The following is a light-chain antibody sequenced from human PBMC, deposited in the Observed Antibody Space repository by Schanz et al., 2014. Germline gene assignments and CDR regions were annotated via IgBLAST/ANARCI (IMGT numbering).Light chain of an antibody. J-gene: IGKJ2*01. CDR2: DAS. CDR1: QSVSSY. CDR3: QQYASSVSYT. Sequence: EIVLTQSPATLSLSPGERATLSCRASQSVSSYLAWYQQKPGQAPRLLIYDASNRATGIPARFSGSGSGTDFTLTISRLEPEDFAVYYCQQYASSVSYTFGQGTKLEIK. V-gene: IGKV3-11*01.